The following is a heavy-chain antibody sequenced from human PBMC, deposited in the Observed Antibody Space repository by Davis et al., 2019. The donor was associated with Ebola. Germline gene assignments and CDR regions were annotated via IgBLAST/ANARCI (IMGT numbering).Heavy chain of an antibody. V-gene: IGHV4-4*02. CDR1: GGSISSSNW. CDR2: IYHSGST. CDR3: ARDEFLEWGYFDY. J-gene: IGHJ4*02. D-gene: IGHD3-3*01. Sequence: SETLSLTCAVSGGSISSSNWWSLVRQPPGKGLEWIGEIYHSGSTNYNPSLKSRVTISVDKSKNQFSLKLSSVTAADTAVYYCARDEFLEWGYFDYWGQGTLVTVSS.